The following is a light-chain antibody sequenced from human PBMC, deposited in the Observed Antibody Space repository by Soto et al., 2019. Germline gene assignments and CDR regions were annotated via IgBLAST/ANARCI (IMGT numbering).Light chain of an antibody. Sequence: EIVLTQSPGTLSLSPGERATLSCRASQSVSSRFLARYQQKPGQAPRLLIYGASSRATGIPDSFSGSGSGTDFTLTISRLEPEDFAVYYCQQYGSSPLTFGGGTKVDIK. J-gene: IGKJ4*01. CDR2: GAS. CDR1: QSVSSRF. V-gene: IGKV3-20*01. CDR3: QQYGSSPLT.